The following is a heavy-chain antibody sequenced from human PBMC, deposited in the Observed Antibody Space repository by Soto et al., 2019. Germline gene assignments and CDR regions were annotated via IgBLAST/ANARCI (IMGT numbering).Heavy chain of an antibody. CDR2: INPRGGST. Sequence: ASVKVSCKASGYTFTSYYMHWVRQAPGQGLEWMGIINPRGGSTSYAQKFQGRVTMTRDTSTSTVYMELSSLRSEDTDVYYCASADAYPYASRGYYLHWFDTWGRGPLVTVSS. J-gene: IGHJ5*02. CDR3: ASADAYPYASRGYYLHWFDT. V-gene: IGHV1-46*01. CDR1: GYTFTSYY. D-gene: IGHD3-22*01.